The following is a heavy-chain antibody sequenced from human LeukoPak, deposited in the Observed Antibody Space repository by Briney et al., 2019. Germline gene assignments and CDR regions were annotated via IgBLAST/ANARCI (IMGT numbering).Heavy chain of an antibody. D-gene: IGHD6-19*01. V-gene: IGHV4-38-2*01. J-gene: IGHJ5*02. Sequence: GSLRLSCAASGFTFSYYAMSWVRRAPGKGLEWIGSIYYTGSTYDNPSLKSRVTISVDTSKNQFSLKLSSVTAADTAVYYCARMGIAVAGTIRWFDPWGQGTLVTVSS. CDR2: IYYTGST. CDR3: ARMGIAVAGTIRWFDP. CDR1: GFTFSYYA.